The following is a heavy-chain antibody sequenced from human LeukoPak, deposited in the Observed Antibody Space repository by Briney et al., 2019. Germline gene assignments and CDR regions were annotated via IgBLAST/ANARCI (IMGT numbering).Heavy chain of an antibody. V-gene: IGHV3-23*01. CDR2: ISGSGGST. D-gene: IGHD6-6*01. Sequence: GGSLRLSCAASGFTFSSYAMSWVRQAPGKGLEWVSAISGSGGSTYYADSVKGRFTISRDNSKNTLYLQMNSLRAEDTAVYYCAEDLEGVAAGPGVDYWGQGTLVTVSS. J-gene: IGHJ4*02. CDR1: GFTFSSYA. CDR3: AEDLEGVAAGPGVDY.